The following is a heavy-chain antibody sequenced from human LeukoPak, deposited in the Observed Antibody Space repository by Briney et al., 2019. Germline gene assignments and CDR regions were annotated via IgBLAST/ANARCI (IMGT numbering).Heavy chain of an antibody. J-gene: IGHJ4*02. D-gene: IGHD3-22*01. V-gene: IGHV1-8*01. CDR1: GHAFTRHG. CDR3: ARGDSSGYSD. Sequence: ASVRVSCKASGHAFTRHGLSWVRQVPGQGLEWMGWMNPNSGNTGYAQKFQGRVTMTRNTSISTAYMELSSLRSEDTAVYYCARGDSSGYSDWGQGTLVTVSS. CDR2: MNPNSGNT.